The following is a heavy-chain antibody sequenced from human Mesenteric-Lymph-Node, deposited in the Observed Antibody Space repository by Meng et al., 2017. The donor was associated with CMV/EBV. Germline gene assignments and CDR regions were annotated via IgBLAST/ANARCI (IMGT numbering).Heavy chain of an antibody. J-gene: IGHJ5*02. CDR2: IWHDGSNK. CDR3: AKDRRSGQIDP. CDR1: GFTFSSYG. D-gene: IGHD3-10*01. V-gene: IGHV3-30*02. Sequence: GESLKISCAASGFTFSSYGMHWVRQAPGKGLEWVAVIWHDGSNKYYADSVKGRFTISRDNSKNTLYLQMNSLRAEDTAVYYCAKDRRSGQIDPWGQGTLVTVSS.